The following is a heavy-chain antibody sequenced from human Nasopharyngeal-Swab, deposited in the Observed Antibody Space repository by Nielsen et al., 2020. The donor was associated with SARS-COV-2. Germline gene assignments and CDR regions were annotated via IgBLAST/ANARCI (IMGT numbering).Heavy chain of an antibody. J-gene: IGHJ4*02. CDR2: IIPIFGTA. CDR1: GGTFSSYA. CDR3: ARAPGPLGHCSGGSCYSGFDY. D-gene: IGHD2-15*01. Sequence: SVKVSCKASGGTFSSYAISWVRQAPGQGLERMGGIIPIFGTANYAQKFQGRVTITADESTSTAYMELSSLRSEDTAVYYCARAPGPLGHCSGGSCYSGFDYWGQGTLVTVSS. V-gene: IGHV1-69*13.